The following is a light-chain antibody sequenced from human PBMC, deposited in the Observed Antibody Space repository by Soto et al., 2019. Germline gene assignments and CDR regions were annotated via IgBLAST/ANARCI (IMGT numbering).Light chain of an antibody. Sequence: LTQPASMSGSPGESISISSTGTSSDLRYYSYVSWYQQHPGKAPKLMIYDVTTRPSGVSNRFSGSKSGDTASLTISGLQAEDEADYYCSSSTSSSPSFGTGTKVTVL. V-gene: IGLV2-14*03. CDR3: SSSTSSSPS. J-gene: IGLJ1*01. CDR1: SSDLRYYSY. CDR2: DVT.